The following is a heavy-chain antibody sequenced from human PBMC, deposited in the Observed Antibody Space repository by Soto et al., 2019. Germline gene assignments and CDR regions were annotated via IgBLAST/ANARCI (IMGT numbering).Heavy chain of an antibody. CDR3: ANYPTTVTSDY. CDR1: GRSVSSGSYY. CDR2: IYYSGST. Sequence: SETLSLTCTVSGRSVSSGSYYWSWIRQPPGKGLEWIGYIYYSGSTNYNPSLKSRVTISVDTSKNQFSLKLSSVTAADTGVYYCANYPTTVTSDYWGQGTLVTVSS. V-gene: IGHV4-61*01. D-gene: IGHD4-17*01. J-gene: IGHJ4*02.